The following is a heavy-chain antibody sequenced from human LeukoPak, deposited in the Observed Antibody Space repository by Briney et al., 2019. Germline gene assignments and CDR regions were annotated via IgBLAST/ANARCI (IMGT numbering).Heavy chain of an antibody. V-gene: IGHV3-20*04. Sequence: GGSLRLSCAASGFTFDDYGMSWVRQAPGKGLEWVSGINWNGGGTGYADSVKGRFTISRDNAKNSLYLQMNSLRAEDTALYYCARVRNGYSYDAFDIWGQGTMVTVSS. CDR2: INWNGGGT. J-gene: IGHJ3*02. D-gene: IGHD5-24*01. CDR1: GFTFDDYG. CDR3: ARVRNGYSYDAFDI.